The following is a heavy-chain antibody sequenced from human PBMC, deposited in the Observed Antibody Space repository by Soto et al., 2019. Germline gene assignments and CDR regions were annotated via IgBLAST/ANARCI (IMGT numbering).Heavy chain of an antibody. CDR2: IYHSGST. CDR3: ARDGRKHPLLGYSYYYGMDV. CDR1: GGSFSRYY. V-gene: IGHV4-34*01. D-gene: IGHD2-21*01. Sequence: PSETLSLTCAVYGGSFSRYYWSWVRQPPGKGLEWIGEIYHSGSTNYNPSLKSRVTISVDKSKNQFSLKLSSVTAADTAVYYCARDGRKHPLLGYSYYYGMDVWGQATTVTVSS. J-gene: IGHJ6*02.